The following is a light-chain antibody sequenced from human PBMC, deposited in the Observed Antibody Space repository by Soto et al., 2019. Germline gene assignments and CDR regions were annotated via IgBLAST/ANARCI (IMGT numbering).Light chain of an antibody. CDR3: QQYGSSPPSST. CDR1: QSLGSD. Sequence: EIVMTQSPGTLSLSPGDTATLSCRASQSLGSDLAWYQQKPGQAPRLLIYGASSRATGIPDRFSGSGSGTDFTLTISSLQSEDFAVYYCQQYGSSPPSSTFGQGTRLE. J-gene: IGKJ5*01. CDR2: GAS. V-gene: IGKV3D-15*01.